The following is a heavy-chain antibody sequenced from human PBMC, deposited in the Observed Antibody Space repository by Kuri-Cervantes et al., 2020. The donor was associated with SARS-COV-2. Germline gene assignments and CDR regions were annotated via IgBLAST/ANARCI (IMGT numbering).Heavy chain of an antibody. V-gene: IGHV1-3*01. CDR2: INAVNGNT. CDR3: ARGRGSQWPAFYDAFDI. J-gene: IGHJ3*02. D-gene: IGHD6-19*01. Sequence: ASVKVSCKASGYIFTNYALHWVRQAPGQRLEWMGWINAVNGNTKYSQKFQGRVTITRDTSASTAYMELSSLRSEDTALYYCARGRGSQWPAFYDAFDIWGQGTMVTDSS. CDR1: GYIFTNYA.